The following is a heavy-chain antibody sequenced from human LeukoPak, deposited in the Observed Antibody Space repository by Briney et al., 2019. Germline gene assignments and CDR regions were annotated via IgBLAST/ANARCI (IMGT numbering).Heavy chain of an antibody. CDR3: AKDRVLNPISGWYDYYGMDV. J-gene: IGHJ6*02. D-gene: IGHD6-19*01. V-gene: IGHV3-23*01. Sequence: GGSLRLSCAASGFTFSSYAMSWVRQAPGKGLEWVSAISGSGGSTYYADSVKGRFTISRDNSKNTLYLQMNSLRAEDTAVYYCAKDRVLNPISGWYDYYGMDVWGQGTTVTVSS. CDR1: GFTFSSYA. CDR2: ISGSGGST.